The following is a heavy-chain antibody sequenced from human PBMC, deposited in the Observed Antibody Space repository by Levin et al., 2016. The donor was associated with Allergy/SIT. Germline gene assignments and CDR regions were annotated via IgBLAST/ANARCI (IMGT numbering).Heavy chain of an antibody. J-gene: IGHJ6*02. D-gene: IGHD6-19*01. CDR2: ITPFNGNT. V-gene: IGHV1-45*02. CDR3: ASHGGSGWYEAYYYYGMDV. Sequence: WVRQAPGQALEWMGWITPFNGNTNYAQKFQDRVTITRDRSMSTAYMELSSLRSEDTAMYYCASHGGSGWYEAYYYYGMDVWGQGTTVTVSS.